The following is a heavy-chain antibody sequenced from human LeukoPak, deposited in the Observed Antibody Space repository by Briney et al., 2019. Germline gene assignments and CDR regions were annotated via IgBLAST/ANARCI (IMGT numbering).Heavy chain of an antibody. CDR1: GFTFSSYD. CDR2: IGVAANT. Sequence: GGSLRPSCAVSGFTFSSYDMHWVRQATGKGLEWVSAIGVAANTFFSGSVKGRFTISRENAKNSLYLLMSSLRAEDTAVYYCARQNTPHGNFDYWGQGTLVTVSS. CDR3: ARQNTPHGNFDY. V-gene: IGHV3-13*01. J-gene: IGHJ4*02. D-gene: IGHD1-26*01.